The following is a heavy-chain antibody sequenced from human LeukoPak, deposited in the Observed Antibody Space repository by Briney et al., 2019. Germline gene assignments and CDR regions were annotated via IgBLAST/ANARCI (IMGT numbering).Heavy chain of an antibody. D-gene: IGHD4-11*01. Sequence: SGTLSLTCAVYGGSFSNYYWSWIRQPPGKGLEWIGEINHSGSTNYNPSLKSRVTISVDTSKNQFSLKLSSVTAADTAVYYCARHRAKTTFDYWGQGTLVTVSS. CDR3: ARHRAKTTFDY. CDR1: GGSFSNYY. CDR2: INHSGST. J-gene: IGHJ4*02. V-gene: IGHV4-34*01.